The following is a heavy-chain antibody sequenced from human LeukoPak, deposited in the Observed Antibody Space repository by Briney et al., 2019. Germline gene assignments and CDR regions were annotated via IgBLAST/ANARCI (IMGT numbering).Heavy chain of an antibody. J-gene: IGHJ2*01. CDR2: IYPGDSDT. Sequence: GESLKISCKGSGYSFTSYWIGWVRQMPGKGLEWMGIIYPGDSDTRYRPSFQDQVTISADKSINTAYVQWSSLKASDTAMYYCARRVVNNRNWYFNLWGRGTLVTVSS. V-gene: IGHV5-51*01. CDR1: GYSFTSYW. CDR3: ARRVVNNRNWYFNL. D-gene: IGHD4-23*01.